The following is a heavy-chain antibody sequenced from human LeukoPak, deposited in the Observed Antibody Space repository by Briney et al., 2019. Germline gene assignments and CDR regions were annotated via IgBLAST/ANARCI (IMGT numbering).Heavy chain of an antibody. CDR1: GFIFSNYD. CDR2: FKRDGSST. V-gene: IGHV3-74*03. D-gene: IGHD1-7*01. CDR3: AKDRTGTTGYFDY. J-gene: IGHJ4*02. Sequence: GGSLRLSCVGSGFIFSNYDIHWVRQAPGKGLVWVSRFKRDGSSTTYADFVKGRFTISRDNSKNTLYLQMNSLRAEDTAVYYCAKDRTGTTGYFDYWGQGTLVTVSS.